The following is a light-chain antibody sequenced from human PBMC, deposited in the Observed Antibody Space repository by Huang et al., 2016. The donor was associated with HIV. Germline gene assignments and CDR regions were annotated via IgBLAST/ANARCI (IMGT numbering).Light chain of an antibody. CDR1: QSLLHSDGTTD. CDR2: EVS. Sequence: DIVMTQTPLSLSVTPGQPASISCKSSQSLLHSDGTTDLYWYLQKPGQSPQLLSYEVSRRVSGVPDRCSGSGSGTDFTRKISRVEDEGVGVYYCMQGIHSWTFGQGTKVEIK. CDR3: MQGIHSWT. J-gene: IGKJ1*01. V-gene: IGKV2-29*02.